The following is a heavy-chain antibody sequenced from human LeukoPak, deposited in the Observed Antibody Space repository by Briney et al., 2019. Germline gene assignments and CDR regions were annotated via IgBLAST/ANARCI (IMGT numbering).Heavy chain of an antibody. V-gene: IGHV4-61*08. CDR1: GGSVSSGGYY. J-gene: IGHJ4*02. Sequence: PSQTLSLTCTVSGGSVSSGGYYWSWIRQHPGKGLEWIGYIYYSGSTNYNPSLKSRVTISVDTSKKQFSLKLSSVTAADTAVYFCARGYGSGSHYPYWGQGTLVTVSS. CDR3: ARGYGSGSHYPY. D-gene: IGHD3-10*01. CDR2: IYYSGST.